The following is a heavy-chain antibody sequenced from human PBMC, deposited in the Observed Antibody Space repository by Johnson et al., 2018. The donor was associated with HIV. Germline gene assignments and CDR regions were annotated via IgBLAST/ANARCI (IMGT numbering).Heavy chain of an antibody. CDR2: LHRDGTT. Sequence: VQLVESGGGVVQPGGSLRLSCAASGFIVSNNYMNWVRQTPGKGLEWVSILHRDGTTYYADSVKGRFTISRDNSKNTLYLQMNSLRAEDTAVYYCARDNSLSPLGAFDICGHGTMVTVSS. V-gene: IGHV3-66*01. J-gene: IGHJ3*02. D-gene: IGHD4-23*01. CDR3: ARDNSLSPLGAFDI. CDR1: GFIVSNNY.